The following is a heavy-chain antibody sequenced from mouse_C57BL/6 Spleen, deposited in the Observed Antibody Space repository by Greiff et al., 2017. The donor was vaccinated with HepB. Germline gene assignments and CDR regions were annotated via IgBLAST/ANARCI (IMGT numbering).Heavy chain of an antibody. CDR1: GYAFSSSW. Sequence: LVKPGASVKISCKASGYAFSSSWMNWVKQRPGKGLEWIGRIYPGDGDTNYNGKFKGKATLTADKSSSTAYMQLSSLTSEDSAVYFCARGYYDYEDWYFDVWGTGTTVTVSS. CDR3: ARGYYDYEDWYFDV. V-gene: IGHV1-82*01. D-gene: IGHD2-4*01. CDR2: IYPGDGDT. J-gene: IGHJ1*03.